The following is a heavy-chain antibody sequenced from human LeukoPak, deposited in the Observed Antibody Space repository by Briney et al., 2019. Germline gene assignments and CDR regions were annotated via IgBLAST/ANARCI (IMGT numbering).Heavy chain of an antibody. Sequence: GGSLRLSCAASGFGFSSYGMHWVRQAPGKGLEWVAFIRYDGSNKYYADSVKGRFTISRDNSKNTLYLQMNSLRAEDTAVYYCAKEGVQTPSGWYFDLWGRGTLVTVSS. CDR1: GFGFSSYG. CDR2: IRYDGSNK. CDR3: AKEGVQTPSGWYFDL. J-gene: IGHJ2*01. V-gene: IGHV3-30*02. D-gene: IGHD1-26*01.